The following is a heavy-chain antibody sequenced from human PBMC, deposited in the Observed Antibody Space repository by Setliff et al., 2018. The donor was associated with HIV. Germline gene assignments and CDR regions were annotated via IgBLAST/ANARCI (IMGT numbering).Heavy chain of an antibody. D-gene: IGHD6-13*01. V-gene: IGHV3-30*02. CDR1: DFTFSSYA. CDR2: IRYGGSNK. J-gene: IGHJ4*02. Sequence: PGGSLRLSCAPSDFTFSSYAMHWVRQAPGKGLEWVSFIRYGGSNKYYAASVKGRFTISRDNSKNTLYLQMNSLRPEDTAVYYCAKGAAAGPNHFFDYWGQGTLVTVSS. CDR3: AKGAAAGPNHFFDY.